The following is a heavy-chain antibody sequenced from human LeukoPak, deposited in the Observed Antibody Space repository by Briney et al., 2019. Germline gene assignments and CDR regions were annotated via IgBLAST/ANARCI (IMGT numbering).Heavy chain of an antibody. V-gene: IGHV4-34*01. J-gene: IGHJ5*02. CDR3: ARESVINYYVSSGYYYWYNWFDP. CDR2: INHSGST. Sequence: KPSETLSLTCAVYGGSFSGYYWSWIRQPPGKGLEWIGEINHSGSTNYNPSLKSRVTISVDTSKNQFSLKLSPVTAADTAVYYCARESVINYYVSSGYYYWYNWFDPWGQGTLVTVSS. CDR1: GGSFSGYY. D-gene: IGHD3-22*01.